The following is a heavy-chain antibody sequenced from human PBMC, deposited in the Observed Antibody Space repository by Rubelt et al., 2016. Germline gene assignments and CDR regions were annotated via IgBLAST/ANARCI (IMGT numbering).Heavy chain of an antibody. D-gene: IGHD6-19*01. CDR1: GFTFSSYS. J-gene: IGHJ6*02. CDR2: IYSGGST. V-gene: IGHV3-66*01. CDR3: ARGFGWAVAGTYYGMDV. Sequence: GGGLVKPGGSLRLSCAASGFTFSSYSMNWVRQAPGKGLEWVSVIYSGGSTYYADSVKGRFTISRDNSKNTLYLQMNSLRAEDTAVYYCARGFGWAVAGTYYGMDVWGQGTTVTVSS.